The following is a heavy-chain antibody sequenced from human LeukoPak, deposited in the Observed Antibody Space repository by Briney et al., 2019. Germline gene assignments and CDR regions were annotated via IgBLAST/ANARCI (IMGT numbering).Heavy chain of an antibody. J-gene: IGHJ4*02. CDR3: ARSTGRYYDSSGYYPFDY. CDR1: GFTFSRHS. CDR2: ISSASNYI. V-gene: IGHV3-21*01. D-gene: IGHD3-22*01. Sequence: GGSLTLSCAASGFTFSRHSMNWVRQAPGKGLEWVSSISSASNYIYYADSVKGRFTLSRDNARNSLYLQMNSLRAEDTAVYYCARSTGRYYDSSGYYPFDYWGQGTLVTVSS.